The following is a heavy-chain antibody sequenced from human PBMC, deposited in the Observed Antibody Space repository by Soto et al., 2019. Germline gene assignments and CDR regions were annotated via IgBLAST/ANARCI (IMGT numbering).Heavy chain of an antibody. CDR2: ISAYNGNT. V-gene: IGHV1-18*01. CDR1: GYTFTSYG. CDR3: ARDLECSGGSCYYYYYYYMDV. J-gene: IGHJ6*03. Sequence: ASVKVSCKASGYTFTSYGISWVRQAPGQGLEWMGWISAYNGNTNYAQKLQGRVTMTTDTSTTTAYMELRSLRSDDTDVYYCARDLECSGGSCYYYYYYYMDVWGKGTTVTVSS. D-gene: IGHD2-15*01.